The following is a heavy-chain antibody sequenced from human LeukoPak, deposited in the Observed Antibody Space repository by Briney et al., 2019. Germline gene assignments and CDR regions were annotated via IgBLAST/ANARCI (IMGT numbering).Heavy chain of an antibody. D-gene: IGHD4-11*01. CDR1: GGTFSSYA. V-gene: IGHV1-69*06. J-gene: IGHJ3*02. CDR2: IIPIFGTA. CDR3: ARESNDAFDI. Sequence: GASVKVSCKASGGTFSSYAISWVRQAPGQGLEWMGGIIPIFGTANYAQKFQGRVTITADKSTSTAYMELSGLRSEDTAVYYCARESNDAFDIWGQGTMVTVSS.